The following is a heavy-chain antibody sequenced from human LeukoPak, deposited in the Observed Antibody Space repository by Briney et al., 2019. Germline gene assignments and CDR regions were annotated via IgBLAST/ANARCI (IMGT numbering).Heavy chain of an antibody. J-gene: IGHJ3*02. CDR3: ARDYAFDI. CDR2: IYYSGNT. V-gene: IGHV4-59*01. Sequence: SETLSLTCTVSGDSISSYYWSWIRQPPGKGLEWIGCIYYSGNTNYNPSLKSRVTISIDTSKNQFSLKLSSLTAADTAVYYCARDYAFDIWGQGTMVTVPS. CDR1: GDSISSYY.